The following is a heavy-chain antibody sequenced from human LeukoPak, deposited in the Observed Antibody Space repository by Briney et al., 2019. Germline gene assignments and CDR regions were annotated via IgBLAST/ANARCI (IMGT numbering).Heavy chain of an antibody. Sequence: PGGSLRLSCAASGFTFSSYVMSWVRQAPGEGLEWVSTISGNGRNTYYADSVKGRFTISRDNSKITLYLEMNSLRAEDTAVYYCARGRGVYGYWYFDLWGRGTLVTVSS. CDR2: ISGNGRNT. CDR3: ARGRGVYGYWYFDL. J-gene: IGHJ2*01. CDR1: GFTFSSYV. D-gene: IGHD2-15*01. V-gene: IGHV3-23*01.